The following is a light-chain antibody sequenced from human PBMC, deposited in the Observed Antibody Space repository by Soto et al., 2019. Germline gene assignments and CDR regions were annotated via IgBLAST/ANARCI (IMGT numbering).Light chain of an antibody. CDR3: QASECSPSAYV. Sequence: QSVLTQPPSVSGAPGQRVTISCTGTSSDIGAGYDVYWYQQLPGTAPKLLIYGDTNRPSGVPNRFSGSKSATSASLAITGLQDEEEDDDYCQASECSPSAYVFGTGTKLTVL. V-gene: IGLV1-40*01. CDR2: GDT. CDR1: SSDIGAGYD. J-gene: IGLJ1*01.